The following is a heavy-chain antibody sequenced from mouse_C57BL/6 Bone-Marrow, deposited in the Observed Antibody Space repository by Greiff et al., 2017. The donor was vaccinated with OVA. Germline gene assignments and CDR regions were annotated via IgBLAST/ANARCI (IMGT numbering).Heavy chain of an antibody. Sequence: VQLVESGAELARPGASVKLSCKASGYTFTSYGISWVKQRTGQGLEWIGEIYPRSGNTYYNEKFKGKATLTADKSSSTAYMELRSLTSEDSAVYFCARADMRAWFAYWGQGTLVTVSA. V-gene: IGHV1-81*01. CDR1: GYTFTSYG. J-gene: IGHJ3*01. CDR2: IYPRSGNT. D-gene: IGHD2-3*01. CDR3: ARADMRAWFAY.